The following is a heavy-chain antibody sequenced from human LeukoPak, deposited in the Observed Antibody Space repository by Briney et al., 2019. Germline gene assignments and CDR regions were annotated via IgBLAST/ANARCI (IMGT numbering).Heavy chain of an antibody. V-gene: IGHV4-34*01. CDR3: ARGRYITWFDP. CDR1: GGSFSGYY. CDR2: INHSGST. Sequence: SETLSLTCAVYGGSFSGYYWSWIRQPPGKGLEWIGEINHSGSTNYNPSLKSRVTISVDTSKNQFSLKLSSATAADTAVYYCARGRYITWFDPWGQGTLVTVSS. J-gene: IGHJ5*02. D-gene: IGHD5-24*01.